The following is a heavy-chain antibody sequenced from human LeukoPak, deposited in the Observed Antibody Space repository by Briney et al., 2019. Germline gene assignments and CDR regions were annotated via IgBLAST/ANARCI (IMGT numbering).Heavy chain of an antibody. Sequence: GGSLRLSCAASGFTLSSYWMHWVRHAPGKGLVWVSRINSDGSATIYADSVKGRFTISRDSAKNTLYLQMDIPRAEDTAVYYGARDLDLGVFTDYWGQGTLVTVSS. CDR3: ARDLDLGVFTDY. J-gene: IGHJ4*02. CDR1: GFTLSSYW. V-gene: IGHV3-74*01. CDR2: INSDGSAT. D-gene: IGHD7-27*01.